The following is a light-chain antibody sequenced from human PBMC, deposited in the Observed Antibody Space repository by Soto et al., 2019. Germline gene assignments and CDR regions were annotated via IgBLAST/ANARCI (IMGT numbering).Light chain of an antibody. Sequence: EVVLTQSPGTLSLSPGERVTLSCRASQSISSIYLAWYQQKPGQAPRLLIYATSSRATGIPDRFSGSGSGTDFTLTISRLEPEAFAVYYCQQYGDGNSPRYSFGQGTRLDIK. V-gene: IGKV3-20*01. CDR1: QSISSIY. CDR3: QQYGDGNSPRYS. CDR2: ATS. J-gene: IGKJ2*03.